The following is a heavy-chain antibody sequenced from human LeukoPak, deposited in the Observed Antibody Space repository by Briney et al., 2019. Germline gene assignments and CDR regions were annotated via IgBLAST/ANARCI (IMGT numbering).Heavy chain of an antibody. CDR1: GYTFINYD. V-gene: IGHV1-8*01. CDR3: ARMNFVVVTANNWFDP. Sequence: GASVKVSCQASGYTFINYDINWVRQATGQGLEWMGWMNPNSGNTGYAQKFQGRVTLTRNTSISTAYMELSSLRSEDTAVYYCARMNFVVVTANNWFDPWGQGTLVTVSS. CDR2: MNPNSGNT. D-gene: IGHD2-21*02. J-gene: IGHJ5*02.